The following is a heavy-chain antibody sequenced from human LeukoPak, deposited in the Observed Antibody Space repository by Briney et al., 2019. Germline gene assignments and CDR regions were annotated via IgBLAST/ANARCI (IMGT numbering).Heavy chain of an antibody. CDR2: ISYDGSNK. Sequence: GGSLRLSCAASGFTFSSYGMHWVRQAPGKGLEWVAVISYDGSNKYYADSVKGRFTISRDNSKNTLYLQMNSLRAEDTAVYYCARAPIHYSSSWYFDYWGQGTLVTVSS. J-gene: IGHJ4*02. CDR1: GFTFSSYG. D-gene: IGHD6-13*01. CDR3: ARAPIHYSSSWYFDY. V-gene: IGHV3-30*03.